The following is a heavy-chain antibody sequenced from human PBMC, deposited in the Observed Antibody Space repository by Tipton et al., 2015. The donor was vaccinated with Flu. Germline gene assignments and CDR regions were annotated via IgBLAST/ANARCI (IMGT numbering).Heavy chain of an antibody. CDR1: GFTFSSYA. V-gene: IGHV3-23*01. CDR2: ISGSGGST. J-gene: IGHJ3*02. Sequence: LSLTCAASGFTFSSYAMSWVRQAPGKGLEWVSAISGSGGSTYYADSVKGRFTISRDNSKNTLYLQMNSLRAEDTAVYYCAKDALIVVVTFVAFDIWGQGTMVTVSS. CDR3: AKDALIVVVTFVAFDI. D-gene: IGHD3-22*01.